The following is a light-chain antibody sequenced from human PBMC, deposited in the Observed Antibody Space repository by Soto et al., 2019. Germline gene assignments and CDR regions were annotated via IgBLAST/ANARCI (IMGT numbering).Light chain of an antibody. V-gene: IGLV1-40*01. J-gene: IGLJ1*01. CDR3: QACDSTLSGYV. CDR1: SSNIGAGYD. CDR2: GNN. Sequence: QSVLTQPPSVSGAPGPGVALSCTGSSSNIGAGYDVHWYQQLPGTAPELLIYGNNNRPSGVPDRFSAAKSGTAASLAITGLQTEDEADYYCQACDSTLSGYVFGTGTKRTVL.